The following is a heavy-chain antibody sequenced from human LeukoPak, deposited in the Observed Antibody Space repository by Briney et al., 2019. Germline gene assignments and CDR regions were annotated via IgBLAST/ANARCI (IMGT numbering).Heavy chain of an antibody. CDR2: IIPIFGTA. D-gene: IGHD6-13*01. Sequence: SVSVSCKASGGSISSCAFSWGRHPPAQGLGWMGGIIPIFGTANYAQKFQGRVTITADESTSTAYMELSSLRSEDTAVYYCARSYSSSWYSYFDYWGQGTLVTVSS. V-gene: IGHV1-69*13. J-gene: IGHJ4*02. CDR3: ARSYSSSWYSYFDY. CDR1: GGSISSCA.